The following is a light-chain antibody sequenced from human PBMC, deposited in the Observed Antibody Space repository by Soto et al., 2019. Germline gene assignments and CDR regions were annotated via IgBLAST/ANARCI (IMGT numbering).Light chain of an antibody. CDR1: QSISSY. CDR2: KAS. V-gene: IGKV1-5*03. J-gene: IGKJ1*01. CDR3: QHYNSYSEA. Sequence: DIQLSQSLCSLSASVGDRVTITSRASQSISSYLNWYQQKPGKAPKLLIYKASTLKSGVPSRFSGSGSGTEFTLTISSLQPDDFATYYCQHYNSYSEAFGQGTKVDIK.